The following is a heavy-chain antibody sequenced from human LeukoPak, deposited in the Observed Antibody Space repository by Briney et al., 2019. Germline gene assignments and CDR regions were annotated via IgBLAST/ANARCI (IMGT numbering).Heavy chain of an antibody. Sequence: PGGSLRLSCAASGFTFSSYEMNWVRQAPGKRLEWVSYISSSGSTIYYADSVKGRFTISRDNAKNSLYLQMNSLRAEDTAVYYCARDGDPNFGPDWFDPWGQGTLVTVSS. V-gene: IGHV3-48*03. D-gene: IGHD3-10*01. CDR3: ARDGDPNFGPDWFDP. CDR1: GFTFSSYE. J-gene: IGHJ5*02. CDR2: ISSSGSTI.